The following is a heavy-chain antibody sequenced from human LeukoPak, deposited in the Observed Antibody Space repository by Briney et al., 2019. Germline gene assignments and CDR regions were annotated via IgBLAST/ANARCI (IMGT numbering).Heavy chain of an antibody. Sequence: SGGSLRLSCAASGLTFSSYAMSWVRQAPGKGLEWVSGISGSGTSTFYADSVKGRFTISRDNSKNTLYLQMNSLRAEDTAVYYCAKESVKDSSGYYFDYWGQGTLVTVSS. CDR2: ISGSGTST. CDR3: AKESVKDSSGYYFDY. J-gene: IGHJ4*02. D-gene: IGHD3-22*01. CDR1: GLTFSSYA. V-gene: IGHV3-23*01.